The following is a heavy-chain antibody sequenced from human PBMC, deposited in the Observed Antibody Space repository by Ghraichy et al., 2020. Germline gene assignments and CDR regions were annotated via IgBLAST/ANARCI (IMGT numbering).Heavy chain of an antibody. CDR3: ARSSSWYLDY. Sequence: GGSLRLSCAASGFTVSSNFMSWVRQAPGKGLEWVSVIYSGGSTYYADSVKGRFTISRDNSKNTLYLQMNSLRAEDTAVYYCARSSSWYLDYWGQGTLVTVSS. CDR2: IYSGGST. J-gene: IGHJ4*02. V-gene: IGHV3-53*01. CDR1: GFTVSSNF. D-gene: IGHD6-13*01.